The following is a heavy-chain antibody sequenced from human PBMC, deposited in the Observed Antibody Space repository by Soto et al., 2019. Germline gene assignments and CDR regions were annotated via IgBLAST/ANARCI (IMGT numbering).Heavy chain of an antibody. Sequence: PGGSLRLSCAASGFTFSSYAMSWVRQAPGKGLEWVSAISGSGGSTYYADSVKGRFTISRDNSKNTLYLQMNSLRAEDTAVYYCPTFPGRASGHYGMDVWGQGTTVTVSS. V-gene: IGHV3-23*01. CDR1: GFTFSSYA. J-gene: IGHJ6*02. D-gene: IGHD3-10*01. CDR3: PTFPGRASGHYGMDV. CDR2: ISGSGGST.